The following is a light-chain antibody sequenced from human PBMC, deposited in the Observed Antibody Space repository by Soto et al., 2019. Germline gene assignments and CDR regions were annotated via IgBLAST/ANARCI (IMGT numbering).Light chain of an antibody. CDR1: SSDVGGYNY. J-gene: IGLJ2*01. CDR2: EVS. Sequence: ALTQPPSASGSPGQSVTISCTGTSSDVGGYNYVSWYQQHPGKAPKLMIYEVSKRPSGVPDRFSGSKSGNTASLTVSGLQAEDEADYYCSSYAGSNTPFGGGTKLTVL. V-gene: IGLV2-8*01. CDR3: SSYAGSNTP.